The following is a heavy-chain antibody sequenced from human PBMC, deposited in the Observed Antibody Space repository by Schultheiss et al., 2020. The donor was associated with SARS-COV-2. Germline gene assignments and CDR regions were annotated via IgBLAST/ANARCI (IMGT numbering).Heavy chain of an antibody. CDR3: AKDGAIVVVPIDY. V-gene: IGHV3-23*01. D-gene: IGHD3-22*01. Sequence: GGSLRLSCAASGFTFSSYAMSWVHQAPGKGLEWVSAISGSGGSTYYADSVKGRFTISRDNSKNTLYLQMNSLRAEDTAVYYCAKDGAIVVVPIDYWGQGTLVTVSS. J-gene: IGHJ4*02. CDR1: GFTFSSYA. CDR2: ISGSGGST.